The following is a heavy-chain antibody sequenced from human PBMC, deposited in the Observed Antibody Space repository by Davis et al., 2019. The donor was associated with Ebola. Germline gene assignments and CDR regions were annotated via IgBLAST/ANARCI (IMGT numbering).Heavy chain of an antibody. CDR2: ISGSGGST. Sequence: GESLKISCTDSVITFSSYAMTWVRQAPGKGLEWVSAISGSGGSTYYADSVKGRFTISRDNSKNTLYLQMNSLRAEDTAVYYCVGAPTQYYYDSSGYYSRPYYFDYWGQGTLVTVSS. CDR3: VGAPTQYYYDSSGYYSRPYYFDY. CDR1: VITFSSYA. J-gene: IGHJ4*02. D-gene: IGHD3-22*01. V-gene: IGHV3-23*01.